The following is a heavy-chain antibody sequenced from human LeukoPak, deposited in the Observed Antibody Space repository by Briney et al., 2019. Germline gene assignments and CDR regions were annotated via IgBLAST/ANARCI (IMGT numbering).Heavy chain of an antibody. Sequence: GGSLRLSCAASGFTFSSYAMSGVRQAPGKGLEWVSAISGSGGSTYYADSVKGRFTISRDNSKNTLYLQMNSLRAEDTAVYYCAKDLYGSGSYYNTRGYFQHWGQGTLVTVSS. CDR1: GFTFSSYA. J-gene: IGHJ1*01. CDR2: ISGSGGST. D-gene: IGHD3-10*01. CDR3: AKDLYGSGSYYNTRGYFQH. V-gene: IGHV3-23*01.